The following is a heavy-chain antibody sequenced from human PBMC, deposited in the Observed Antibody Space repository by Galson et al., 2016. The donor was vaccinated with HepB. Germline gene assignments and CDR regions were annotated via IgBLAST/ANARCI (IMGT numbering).Heavy chain of an antibody. Sequence: SLRLSCAASGFTFSDSAIHWVRQAPGKGLEWLAVISFDGATKYYAASVKGRFAISRDQSKNTAYLQMDSLRPEDTAVYYCARLASGNYANLYLDNWGQGALVTVSS. CDR2: ISFDGATK. D-gene: IGHD2-2*01. CDR3: ARLASGNYANLYLDN. CDR1: GFTFSDSA. J-gene: IGHJ4*02. V-gene: IGHV3-30*09.